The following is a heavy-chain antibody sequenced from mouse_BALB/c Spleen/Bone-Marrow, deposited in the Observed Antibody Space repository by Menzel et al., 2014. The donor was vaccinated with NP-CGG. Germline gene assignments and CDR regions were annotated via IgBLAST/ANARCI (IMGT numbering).Heavy chain of an antibody. CDR1: GFSLTNYG. D-gene: IGHD2-4*01. CDR3: AREGPTMITTDFDY. Sequence: QVQLKQSRSGLVAPSHKPSITFSFSGFSLTNYGVHWVRQPPGKGLEWLGVIWAGGSTNYNSALMSRLSISKDNSKSQVFLKMNSLQTDDTAMYYCAREGPTMITTDFDYWGQGTTLPVSS. CDR2: IWAGGST. V-gene: IGHV2-9*02. J-gene: IGHJ2*01.